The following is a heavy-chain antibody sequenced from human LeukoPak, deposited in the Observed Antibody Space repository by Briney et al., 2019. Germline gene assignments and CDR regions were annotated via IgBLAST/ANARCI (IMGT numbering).Heavy chain of an antibody. D-gene: IGHD6-19*01. CDR2: ISSSGST. CDR3: ARDPTSGWYRWFDP. V-gene: IGHV4-61*02. Sequence: PSQTLSLTCTVSGDSISSGDYYWSWIRQPAGKGLEWIGRISSSGSTNYNPPLKSRVTISVDTSKNQFSLKLSSVTAADTAVYYCARDPTSGWYRWFDPWGQGTLVTVSS. J-gene: IGHJ5*02. CDR1: GDSISSGDYY.